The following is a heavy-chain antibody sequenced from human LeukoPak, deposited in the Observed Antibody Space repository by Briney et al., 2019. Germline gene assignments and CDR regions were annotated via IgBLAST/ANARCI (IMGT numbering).Heavy chain of an antibody. V-gene: IGHV3-43*02. CDR2: ISGDGGST. CDR1: GFTFDDSA. D-gene: IGHD6-19*01. CDR3: AKDIREQWFFDY. Sequence: PGGSLRLSCATSGFTFDDSAMHWVRQAPGKGLEWVSLISGDGGSTYYADSVKGRFTISRDNSKNSLYLQMNSLRTEDTALYYCAKDIREQWFFDYWGQGTLVTVSS. J-gene: IGHJ4*02.